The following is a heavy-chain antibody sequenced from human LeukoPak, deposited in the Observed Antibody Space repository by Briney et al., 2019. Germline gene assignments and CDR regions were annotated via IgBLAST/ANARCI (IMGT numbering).Heavy chain of an antibody. Sequence: SETLSLTCAVYGGSFSNYYWTWIRQPPGKGLEWIGEINRSGSTNHNPSLKSRVTISVDTSKNQFSLKLSSVTAADTAVYYCARVESGDFWSGYYPYYYMDVWGKGTTVTVSS. V-gene: IGHV4-34*01. CDR2: INRSGST. CDR1: GGSFSNYY. J-gene: IGHJ6*03. D-gene: IGHD3-3*01. CDR3: ARVESGDFWSGYYPYYYMDV.